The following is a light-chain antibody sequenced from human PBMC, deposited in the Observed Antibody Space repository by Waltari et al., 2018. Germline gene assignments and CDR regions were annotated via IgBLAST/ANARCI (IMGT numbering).Light chain of an antibody. Sequence: SYVLTQPPSVAAAPGETARVTCGGNNIERKSVHWYQQKPGQAPVLVISYDSDRPSGIPERFSGSNSGDTATLTISGVEAGDEADYYCQVWDANTDPGVFGTGTEVTVL. CDR1: NIERKS. V-gene: IGLV3-21*01. CDR2: YDS. CDR3: QVWDANTDPGV. J-gene: IGLJ1*01.